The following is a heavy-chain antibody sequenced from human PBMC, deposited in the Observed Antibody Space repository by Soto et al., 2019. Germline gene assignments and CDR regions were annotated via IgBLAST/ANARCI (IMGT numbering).Heavy chain of an antibody. Sequence: GXSVKVSCKASGGTFSSYAISWVRQAPGQGLEWMGGIIPIFGTANYAQKFQGRVTITADESTSTAYMELSSLRSEDTAVYYCARDLRSFSYYDSSGYYLSNYYYYGMDVWGQGTTVTVSS. V-gene: IGHV1-69*13. CDR1: GGTFSSYA. J-gene: IGHJ6*02. CDR3: ARDLRSFSYYDSSGYYLSNYYYYGMDV. D-gene: IGHD3-22*01. CDR2: IIPIFGTA.